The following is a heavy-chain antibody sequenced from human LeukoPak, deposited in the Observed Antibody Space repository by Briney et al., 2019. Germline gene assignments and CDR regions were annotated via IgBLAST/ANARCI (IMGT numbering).Heavy chain of an antibody. D-gene: IGHD1-26*01. J-gene: IGHJ6*02. CDR2: ISGSGARA. CDR1: GFNFRGYA. V-gene: IGHV3-23*01. CDR3: AKEVVLGESNYFYYGMDV. Sequence: GGSLRLSCAASGFNFRGYAMSWVRQAPGKGLEWVSGISGSGARAHYAESVRGRFTISRDSSQNTLHLEMNSLRAEDTAVYYCAKEVVLGESNYFYYGMDVWAKGPRSPSL.